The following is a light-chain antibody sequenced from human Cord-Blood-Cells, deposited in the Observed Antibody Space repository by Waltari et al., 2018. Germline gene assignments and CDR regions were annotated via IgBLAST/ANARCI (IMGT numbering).Light chain of an antibody. V-gene: IGKV4-1*01. CDR3: QQYYSTPVT. CDR1: QRVLYSSNNKNY. CDR2: WAS. J-gene: IGKJ3*01. Sequence: DIVMTQSPASLAVSPGERAPITCKSSQRVLYSSNNKNYLAWYQQKPGQPPKLLIYWASTRESGVPDRFSGSGSGTDFTLTISSLQAEDVAVYYCQQYYSTPVTFGPGTKVDIK.